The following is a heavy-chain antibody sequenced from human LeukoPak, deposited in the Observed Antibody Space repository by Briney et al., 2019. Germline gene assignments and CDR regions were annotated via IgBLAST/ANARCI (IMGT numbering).Heavy chain of an antibody. CDR1: GFTFSSYS. CDR3: AKDGPLTAMVDLFDY. Sequence: GGSLRLSCVASGFTFSSYSMKWVRQAPGKGLEWVSAISGSGGSTYYADSVKGRFTISRDNSKNTLYLQMNSLRAEDTAVYYCAKDGPLTAMVDLFDYWGQGTLVTVSS. CDR2: ISGSGGST. D-gene: IGHD5-18*01. V-gene: IGHV3-23*01. J-gene: IGHJ4*02.